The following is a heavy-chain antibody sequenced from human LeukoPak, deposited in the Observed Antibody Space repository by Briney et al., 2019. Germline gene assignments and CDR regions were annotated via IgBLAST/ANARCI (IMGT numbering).Heavy chain of an antibody. Sequence: SETLSLTCTVSGGSISSYYWSWIRQPPGKGLEWIGSIHYSGSTYYNPSLKSRVTISVDTSKNQFSLKLSSVTAADTAVYYCARLRLTYYYDSSGPTDYWGQGTLVTVSS. D-gene: IGHD3-22*01. CDR2: IHYSGST. CDR3: ARLRLTYYYDSSGPTDY. J-gene: IGHJ4*02. V-gene: IGHV4-59*04. CDR1: GGSISSYY.